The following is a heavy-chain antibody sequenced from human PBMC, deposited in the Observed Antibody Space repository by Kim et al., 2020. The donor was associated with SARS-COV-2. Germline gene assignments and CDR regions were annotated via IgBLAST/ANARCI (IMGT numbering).Heavy chain of an antibody. J-gene: IGHJ6*02. CDR3: AKGGASLYYYGKDV. CDR2: ISSGGTT. Sequence: GGPLRLSCAASGFTFSSYAMSWVRQAPRKGLEWVSAISSGGTTYYADSVKGRFTISRDNSKSTLYLQMNSLRAEDTAVYYCAKGGASLYYYGKDVWGQGTTVTVSS. CDR1: GFTFSSYA. D-gene: IGHD3-16*01. V-gene: IGHV3-23*01.